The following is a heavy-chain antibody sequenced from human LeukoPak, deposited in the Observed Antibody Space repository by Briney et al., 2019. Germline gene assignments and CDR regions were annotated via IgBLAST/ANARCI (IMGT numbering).Heavy chain of an antibody. CDR3: AREQWLPSVLGGMDV. Sequence: SETLSLTCTVSGGSISSYYWSWIRQPPGKGLEWIGYIYYSGSTNYNPSLKSRVTISVDTSKNQFSLKLSSVTAADTAVYYCAREQWLPSVLGGMDVWGQGTTVTVSS. V-gene: IGHV4-59*01. J-gene: IGHJ6*02. D-gene: IGHD6-19*01. CDR2: IYYSGST. CDR1: GGSISSYY.